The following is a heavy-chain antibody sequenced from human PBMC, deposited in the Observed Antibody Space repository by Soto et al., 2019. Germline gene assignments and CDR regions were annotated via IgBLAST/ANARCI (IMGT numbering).Heavy chain of an antibody. V-gene: IGHV5-51*01. CDR3: ARGVLVPAAIPSYYYYYMEV. CDR1: GYSFTSYG. J-gene: IGHJ6*03. CDR2: IYPGDSDT. Sequence: GESLKISCKGSGYSFTSYGIGWVRQMPGKGLEWMGIIYPGDSDTRYSPSFQGQVTISADKSISTAYLQWSSLKASDTAMYYWARGVLVPAAIPSYYYYYMEVWGKGTTVTVSS. D-gene: IGHD2-2*01.